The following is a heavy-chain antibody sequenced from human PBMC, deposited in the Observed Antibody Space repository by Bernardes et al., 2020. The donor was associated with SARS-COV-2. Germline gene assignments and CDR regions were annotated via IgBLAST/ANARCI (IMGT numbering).Heavy chain of an antibody. D-gene: IGHD2-2*01. Sequence: SLRLSCAASGFTFSSYAMSWVRQAPGKGLEWVSAISGSGGSTYYADSVKGRFTISRDNSKNTLYLQMNSLRAEDTAVYYCAKVGGYGVVVVPAGPIDYWGQGTLVTVSS. CDR2: ISGSGGST. J-gene: IGHJ4*02. V-gene: IGHV3-23*01. CDR3: AKVGGYGVVVVPAGPIDY. CDR1: GFTFSSYA.